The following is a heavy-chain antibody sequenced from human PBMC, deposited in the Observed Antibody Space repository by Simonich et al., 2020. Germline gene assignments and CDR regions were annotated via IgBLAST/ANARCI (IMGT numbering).Heavy chain of an antibody. D-gene: IGHD3-10*01. CDR1: GGSFSGYY. V-gene: IGHV4-34*01. Sequence: QVQLQQWGAGLLKPSRTLSLTCAVYGGSFSGYYWSWIRQPPGKWLEWMGEINHSGNTNYNPSLKSRVTISVDTSKTQFSLKLSSVTAADTAVYYCARRRKVRGVQYYFDHWGQGTLVTVSS. CDR3: ARRRKVRGVQYYFDH. CDR2: INHSGNT. J-gene: IGHJ4*02.